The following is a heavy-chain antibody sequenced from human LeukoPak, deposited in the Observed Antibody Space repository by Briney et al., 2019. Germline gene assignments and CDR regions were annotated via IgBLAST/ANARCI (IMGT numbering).Heavy chain of an antibody. Sequence: PSETLSLTCTVSGGSISSYYWSWIRQPPGKGLEWIGYFYYSGSTNYNPSLKSRVTISVDTSKNQFYLKLTSVTAADTAVYYCARCGDDYNGFDYWGQGTLVTVSS. J-gene: IGHJ4*02. CDR2: FYYSGST. CDR3: ARCGDDYNGFDY. D-gene: IGHD5-24*01. V-gene: IGHV4-59*08. CDR1: GGSISSYY.